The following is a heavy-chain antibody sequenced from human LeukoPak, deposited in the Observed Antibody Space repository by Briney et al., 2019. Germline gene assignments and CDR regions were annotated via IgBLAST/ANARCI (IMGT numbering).Heavy chain of an antibody. V-gene: IGHV3-7*03. D-gene: IGHD1/OR15-1a*01. CDR2: IKQDGSEK. CDR1: GFTFSDYW. CDR3: ARQGQQRVPYNWFDP. J-gene: IGHJ5*02. Sequence: GGSLRLSCAASGFTFSDYWMTWVRQAPGKGLEWVANIKQDGSEKFYVDSVKGRFTISRDNAKNSLYLQINSLRAEDTAIYYCARQGQQRVPYNWFDPWGQGTLVTVFS.